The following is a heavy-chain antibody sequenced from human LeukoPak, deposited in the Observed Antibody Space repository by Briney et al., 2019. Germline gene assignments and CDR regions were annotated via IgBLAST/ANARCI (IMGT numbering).Heavy chain of an antibody. CDR1: GGTFSSYA. CDR2: IIPILGIA. Sequence: VKVSCKASGGTFSSYAISWVRQAPGQGLEWMGRIIPILGIANYAQKFQGRVTITADKSTSTAYMELSSLRSEDTAVYYCARDLAATTWTGGAFDIWGQGTMVTVSS. D-gene: IGHD6-25*01. J-gene: IGHJ3*02. CDR3: ARDLAATTWTGGAFDI. V-gene: IGHV1-69*04.